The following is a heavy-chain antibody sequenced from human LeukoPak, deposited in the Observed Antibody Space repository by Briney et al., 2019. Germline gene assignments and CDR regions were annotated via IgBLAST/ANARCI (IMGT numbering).Heavy chain of an antibody. CDR2: IIPILDIT. D-gene: IGHD4-17*01. CDR3: ARGSVYGDYEY. V-gene: IGHV1-69*04. J-gene: IGHJ4*02. CDR1: GGTFSSYS. Sequence: SVKVSCKASGGTFSSYSISWVRQAPGQGLEWMGRIIPILDITDYAQKFQGRVTISADKSTNTADMELSSLSSEDTAVYYCARGSVYGDYEYWGQGTLVTVSS.